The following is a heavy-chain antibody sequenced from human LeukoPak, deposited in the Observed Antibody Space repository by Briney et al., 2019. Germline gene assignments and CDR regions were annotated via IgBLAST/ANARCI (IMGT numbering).Heavy chain of an antibody. CDR3: ARAGDYTPSDY. J-gene: IGHJ4*02. Sequence: ASVRVSSKASGYTFTVYYMHWVRQAPGQGREWMGWINPNSGGTNYAQKFQGRVTMTRDKSMNTAYMELSRLRSDDTAVYYCARAGDYTPSDYWGQGTLVTVSS. D-gene: IGHD4-17*01. CDR1: GYTFTVYY. CDR2: INPNSGGT. V-gene: IGHV1-2*02.